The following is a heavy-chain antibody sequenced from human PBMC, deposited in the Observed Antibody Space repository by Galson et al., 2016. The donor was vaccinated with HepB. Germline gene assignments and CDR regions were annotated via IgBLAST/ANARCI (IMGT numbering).Heavy chain of an antibody. Sequence: SLRLSCAVSGFTFSDYWMSWVRQTPGKGLEWVVNINQDGSEKSYVDSVKGRFTISRDNARNSLYLQMNSLRAEDTAVYYCARDRYVGDTRGYYTIDYWGQGTLVTVSS. CDR1: GFTFSDYW. J-gene: IGHJ4*02. V-gene: IGHV3-7*01. CDR2: INQDGSEK. D-gene: IGHD3-22*01. CDR3: ARDRYVGDTRGYYTIDY.